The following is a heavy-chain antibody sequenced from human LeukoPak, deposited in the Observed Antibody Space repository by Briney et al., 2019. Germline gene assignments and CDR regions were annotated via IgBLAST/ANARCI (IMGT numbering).Heavy chain of an antibody. CDR2: IIPIFGTA. J-gene: IGHJ6*04. V-gene: IGHV1-69*06. CDR1: GGTFSSYA. CDR3: ASRWFGEILTGYYYYGMDV. Sequence: WASVKVSCKASGGTFSSYAISWVRQAPGQGLEWMGGIIPIFGTANNAQKFQGRVTITADKSTSTAYMELSSLRSEDTAVYYCASRWFGEILTGYYYYGMDVWGKGTTVTVSS. D-gene: IGHD3-10*01.